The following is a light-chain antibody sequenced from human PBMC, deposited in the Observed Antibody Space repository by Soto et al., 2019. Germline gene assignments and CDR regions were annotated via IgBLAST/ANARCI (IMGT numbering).Light chain of an antibody. CDR2: DVS. J-gene: IGLJ1*01. CDR3: GLFTGSKYV. Sequence: QSALTQPASVSGSPGQSITISCTGTISDVGGYNFVSWYQQYPGKAPKLMICDVSNRPSGVSNRFSGSKSGNTASLTISGLQVYDEAEDTCGLFTGSKYVFLTGTMVTVL. CDR1: ISDVGGYNF. V-gene: IGLV2-14*03.